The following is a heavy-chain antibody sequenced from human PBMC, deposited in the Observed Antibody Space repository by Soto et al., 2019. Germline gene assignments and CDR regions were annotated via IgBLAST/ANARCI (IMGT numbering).Heavy chain of an antibody. CDR3: EKDSSGAGCSYGQFDY. J-gene: IGHJ4*02. V-gene: IGHV4-31*03. D-gene: IGHD5-18*01. Sequence: SETLSLTCTVSGVSVSTGGYFWTWIRQHPGKGLEWIGNIYYSGMTYYNPSLMGRVSISLDPSKSQFSLKLNSVTAADTAVYYWEKDSSGAGCSYGQFDYWGQGALVTVSS. CDR2: IYYSGMT. CDR1: GVSVSTGGYF.